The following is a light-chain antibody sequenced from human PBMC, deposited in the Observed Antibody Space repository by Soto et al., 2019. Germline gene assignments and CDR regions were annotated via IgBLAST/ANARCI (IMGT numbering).Light chain of an antibody. CDR3: QQYGSS. V-gene: IGKV3-20*01. J-gene: IGKJ3*01. CDR2: GAS. Sequence: EIVLTQSPGTLSFSPGERATLSCRASQSVSSSYLAWYQQKPGQAPRLLIYGASSRATGTPDRFSGSGSGTDFTLTISRLEPEDFAVYYCQQYGSSFGPGTKVDIK. CDR1: QSVSSSY.